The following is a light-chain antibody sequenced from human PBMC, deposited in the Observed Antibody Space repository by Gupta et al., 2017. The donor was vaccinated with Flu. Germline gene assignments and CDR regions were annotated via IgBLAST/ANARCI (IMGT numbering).Light chain of an antibody. CDR3: GAYVGSTV. CDR2: QVN. J-gene: IGLJ2*01. V-gene: IGLV2-8*01. Sequence: GQSVTISCTGTNSDVGGYNCVSWYQQHPGKAPNLIIYQVNKRPSGVPDRFSGSKSGNTASLTVSWLLAEDEADDYCGAYVGSTVFGGGTKLTVL. CDR1: NSDVGGYNC.